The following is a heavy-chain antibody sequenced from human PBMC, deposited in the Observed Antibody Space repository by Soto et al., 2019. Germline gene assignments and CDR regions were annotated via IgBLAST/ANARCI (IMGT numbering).Heavy chain of an antibody. J-gene: IGHJ4*02. CDR1: GYSFTSYW. Sequence: EVQLVQSGAEVKKPGESLKISCKGSGYSFTSYWIGCVRQMTGKGLEWLWIIYPGDSDTRSSPSFQGQVTISADKSISTAYLQWSSLKASDTAMYYCARQYSDYVYFDYWGQGTLVTVSS. CDR2: IYPGDSDT. D-gene: IGHD5-12*01. V-gene: IGHV5-51*01. CDR3: ARQYSDYVYFDY.